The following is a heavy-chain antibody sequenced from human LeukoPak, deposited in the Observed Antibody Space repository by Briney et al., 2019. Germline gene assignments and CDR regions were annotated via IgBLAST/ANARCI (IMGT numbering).Heavy chain of an antibody. V-gene: IGHV3-23*01. CDR3: GKYYYDGSGARWDVDY. D-gene: IGHD3-22*01. CDR1: GFTFSSYA. Sequence: GGSLRLSCAASGFTFSSYAMSWVRQAPGKGLEWVSAISGSGGSTYYADSVKGRFTISRDNSKNTLFLQMNSLRAEDTAVYYCGKYYYDGSGARWDVDYWGQGTLVTVSS. J-gene: IGHJ4*02. CDR2: ISGSGGST.